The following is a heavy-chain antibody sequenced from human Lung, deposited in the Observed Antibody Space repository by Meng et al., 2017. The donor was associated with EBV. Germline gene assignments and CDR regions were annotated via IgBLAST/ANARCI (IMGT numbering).Heavy chain of an antibody. CDR1: GGSTMSRSTY. Sequence: LQPTGSGSGPVKPSVTLSLACTASGGSTMSRSTYCVWFRQPQGKGLKWIGSTYYSGSSYFNPSLQSRLTISADTAKNQFSLMLTSLTAADTAVYYCARGADEYGGNAFDFWGQGALVTVSS. J-gene: IGHJ4*02. D-gene: IGHD4-23*01. CDR2: TYYSGSS. CDR3: ARGADEYGGNAFDF. V-gene: IGHV4-39*07.